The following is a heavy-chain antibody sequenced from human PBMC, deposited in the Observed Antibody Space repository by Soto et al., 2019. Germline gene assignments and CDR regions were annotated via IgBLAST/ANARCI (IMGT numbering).Heavy chain of an antibody. V-gene: IGHV1-69*13. CDR2: IIPIFGTA. Sequence: SVKVSCKASGGTFSSYAISWVRQAPGQGLEWMGGIIPIFGTANYAQKFQGRVTITADESTSTAYMELSSLRSEDTAVYYCAKTEDTAMVADFDYWGQGTLVTVSS. J-gene: IGHJ4*02. D-gene: IGHD5-18*01. CDR3: AKTEDTAMVADFDY. CDR1: GGTFSSYA.